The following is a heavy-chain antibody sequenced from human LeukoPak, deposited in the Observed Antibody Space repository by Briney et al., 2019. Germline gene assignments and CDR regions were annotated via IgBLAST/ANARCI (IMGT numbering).Heavy chain of an antibody. Sequence: GESLKISCKGSGYSFASYWIGWVRQMPGKGLEWMGIIYPGDSDTRYSPSFQGQVTISADKSISTAYLQWSSLKASDTAMYYCARLTGDYDFYYYYYYMDVWGKGTTVTVSS. CDR1: GYSFASYW. D-gene: IGHD7-27*01. J-gene: IGHJ6*03. CDR2: IYPGDSDT. V-gene: IGHV5-51*01. CDR3: ARLTGDYDFYYYYYYMDV.